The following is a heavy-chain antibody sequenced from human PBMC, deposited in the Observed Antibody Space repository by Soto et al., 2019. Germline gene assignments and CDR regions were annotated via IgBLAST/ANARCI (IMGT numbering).Heavy chain of an antibody. Sequence: QVQLQESGPGLVKPSQTLSLTCTVSGGSISSGGYYWSWIRQHPGKGLEWIGYIYYSESTYYNPSLRSRVTISVDTSKNQFSLKLSSVTAADTAVYYCARATYYYDSSGYLDYWGQGTLVTVSS. D-gene: IGHD3-22*01. CDR3: ARATYYYDSSGYLDY. CDR2: IYYSEST. V-gene: IGHV4-31*03. J-gene: IGHJ4*02. CDR1: GGSISSGGYY.